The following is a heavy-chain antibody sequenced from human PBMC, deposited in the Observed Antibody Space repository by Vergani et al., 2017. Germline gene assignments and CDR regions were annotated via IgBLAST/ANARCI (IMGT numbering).Heavy chain of an antibody. CDR1: GYIFTGYN. CDR3: ARGYHYDNSGYRNVLDI. V-gene: IGHV1-2*02. D-gene: IGHD3-22*01. Sequence: QVQQVQSGAEVKKPGASVKVSCKASGYIFTGYNMHWVRQAPGQGREWMGWINPNSGDTKYAQKFQGRVTMTRDTSINTAYMELSRLRSDDTAVYYCARGYHYDNSGYRNVLDIWGQGTMVTVSS. J-gene: IGHJ3*02. CDR2: INPNSGDT.